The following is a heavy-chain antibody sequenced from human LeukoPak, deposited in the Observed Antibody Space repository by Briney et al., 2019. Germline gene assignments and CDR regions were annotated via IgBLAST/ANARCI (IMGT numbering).Heavy chain of an antibody. CDR1: GFTFSSYS. CDR2: ISSSSSYI. Sequence: GGSLRLSCAASGFTFSSYSMNWVRQAPGKGLEWVSSISSSSSYIYYADSVKGRFTISRDNSKNTLYLQMNSLRAEDTAVYYCAKDGMDIVVVPAAPYGSGSYYNPRWFDYWGQGTLVTVSS. V-gene: IGHV3-21*04. J-gene: IGHJ4*02. CDR3: AKDGMDIVVVPAAPYGSGSYYNPRWFDY. D-gene: IGHD2-2*03.